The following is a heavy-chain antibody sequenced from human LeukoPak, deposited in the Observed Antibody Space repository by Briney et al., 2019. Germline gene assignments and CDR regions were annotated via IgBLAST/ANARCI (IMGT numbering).Heavy chain of an antibody. Sequence: SETLSLTCTVSGGSISSGDYYWSWIRQPPGKGLEWIGYIYYSGSTYYNPSLKSRVTISVDTSKNQFSLKLSSVTAADTAVYYCARAITMIVVEPYYFDYWGQGTLVTVSS. CDR1: GGSISSGDYY. V-gene: IGHV4-30-4*01. CDR3: ARAITMIVVEPYYFDY. J-gene: IGHJ4*02. CDR2: IYYSGST. D-gene: IGHD3-22*01.